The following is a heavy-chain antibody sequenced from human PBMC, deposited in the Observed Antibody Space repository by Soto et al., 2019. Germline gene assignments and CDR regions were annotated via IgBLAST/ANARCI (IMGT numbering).Heavy chain of an antibody. J-gene: IGHJ4*02. CDR1: GFTFDDYA. D-gene: IGHD3-3*01. V-gene: IGHV3-9*01. Sequence: EVQLVESGGGLVQPGRSLRLSCAASGFTFDDYAMHWVRQAPGKGLEWVSGISWNSGSIGYADSVKGRFTISRDNAKNSLYLQMNSLRAEDTALYYCAKGRRFLEWLLTNWGQGTLVTLSS. CDR3: AKGRRFLEWLLTN. CDR2: ISWNSGSI.